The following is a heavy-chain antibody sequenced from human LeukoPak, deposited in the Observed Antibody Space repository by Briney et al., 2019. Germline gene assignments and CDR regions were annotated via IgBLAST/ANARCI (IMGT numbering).Heavy chain of an antibody. J-gene: IGHJ6*02. V-gene: IGHV3-23*01. Sequence: GGSLRLSCAASGFTFSTYVMNWVRQAPGKGLEWVSTISDSGGSTYYTDSVKGRFTISRDNSKSTLYLQMNSLRAEDTAVYYCGRYYVMDVWGQGTSVTVSS. CDR1: GFTFSTYV. CDR2: ISDSGGST. CDR3: GRYYVMDV.